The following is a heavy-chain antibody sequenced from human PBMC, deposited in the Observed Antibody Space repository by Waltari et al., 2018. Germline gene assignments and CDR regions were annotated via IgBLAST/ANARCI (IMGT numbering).Heavy chain of an antibody. CDR2: SIQSVGTA. D-gene: IGHD2-2*01. V-gene: IGHV1-69*01. J-gene: IGHJ3*02. CDR1: GGTFSSYA. Sequence: QVQLVQSGAEVKKPGSSVKVSCKASGGTFSSYAISWVRQAPGQGLEWLGGSIQSVGTANYEQKCQGRVTITADESTSTAYMELSSLRSEDTAVYYCARGVVPGSMVAFDIWGQGTMVTVSS. CDR3: ARGVVPGSMVAFDI.